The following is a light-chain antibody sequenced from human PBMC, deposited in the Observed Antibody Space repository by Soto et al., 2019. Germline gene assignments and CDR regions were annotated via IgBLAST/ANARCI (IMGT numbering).Light chain of an antibody. J-gene: IGLJ2*01. V-gene: IGLV1-44*01. CDR2: SNN. CDR1: SSNSGSKS. Sequence: QAVVTQPLSVSGTPGQRVNMSCSGSSSNSGSKSVSWYQHLPQTAPKLLIYSNNQRPSGVPGRFSGSKSGTSASLAISGLQSDDETQYYCAAWDDSLNVLVFGGGTKVTVL. CDR3: AAWDDSLNVLV.